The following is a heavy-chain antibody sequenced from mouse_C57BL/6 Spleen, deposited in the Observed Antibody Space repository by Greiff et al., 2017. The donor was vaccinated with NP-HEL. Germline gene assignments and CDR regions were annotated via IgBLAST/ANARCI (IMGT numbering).Heavy chain of an antibody. CDR3: ARMGGYYWYFDV. CDR2: INYDGSST. Sequence: VQLKESEGGLVQPGSSMKLSCTASGFTFSDYYMAWVRQVPEKGLEWVANINYDGSSTYYLDSLKSRFIISRDNAKNILYLQMSSLKSEDTATYYCARMGGYYWYFDVWGTGTTVTVSS. J-gene: IGHJ1*03. D-gene: IGHD1-1*02. CDR1: GFTFSDYY. V-gene: IGHV5-16*01.